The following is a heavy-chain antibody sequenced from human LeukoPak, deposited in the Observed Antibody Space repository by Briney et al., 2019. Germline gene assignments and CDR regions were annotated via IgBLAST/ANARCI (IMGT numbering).Heavy chain of an antibody. CDR3: ARKGNTYYYDSSGYHWKVESGAFDI. CDR1: GYSFTSYW. V-gene: IGHV5-51*01. J-gene: IGHJ3*02. CDR2: IYPGDSDT. D-gene: IGHD3-22*01. Sequence: GESLKISCKGSGYSFTSYWIGWVRQMPGKGLEWMGIIYPGDSDTRYSPSFQGQVTISADKSISTAYLQWSSLKASDTAMYYCARKGNTYYYDSSGYHWKVESGAFDIWGQGTMVTVSS.